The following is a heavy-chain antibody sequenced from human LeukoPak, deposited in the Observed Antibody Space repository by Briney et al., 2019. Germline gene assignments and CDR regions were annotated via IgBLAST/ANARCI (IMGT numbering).Heavy chain of an antibody. J-gene: IGHJ6*02. D-gene: IGHD2-2*01. CDR3: ARDLGYCSSTSCYYYYGMDV. CDR2: IYTSGST. V-gene: IGHV4-4*07. CDR1: GGSISSYY. Sequence: SKTLSLTCTVSGGSISSYYWSWIRKPAGKGLEWIGRIYTSGSTNYNPSLKSRVTMSVDTSKNQFSLKLSSVTAADTAVYYCARDLGYCSSTSCYYYYGMDVWGQGTTVTVSS.